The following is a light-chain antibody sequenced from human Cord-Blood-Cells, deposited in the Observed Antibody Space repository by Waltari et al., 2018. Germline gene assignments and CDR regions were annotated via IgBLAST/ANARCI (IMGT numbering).Light chain of an antibody. J-gene: IGLJ3*02. CDR2: GKN. V-gene: IGLV3-19*01. CDR1: SLRSYY. CDR3: NSRDSSGNLWV. Sequence: SSELTQDPAVSVALGQTVRIPCQGDSLRSYYASWYQQKPGQAPVLVIYGKNNRPSGIPDRFSGSSSGNTASLTITGAQAEDEADYYCNSRDSSGNLWVFGGGTKLTVL.